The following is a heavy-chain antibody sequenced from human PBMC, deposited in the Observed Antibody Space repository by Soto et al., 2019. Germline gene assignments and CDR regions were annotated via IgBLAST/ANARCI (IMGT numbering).Heavy chain of an antibody. D-gene: IGHD6-19*01. CDR1: GFTFSSYS. Sequence: EVQLVESGGGLVKPGGSLRLSCAASGFTFSSYSMNWVRQAPGKGLEWVSSISSSSSYIYYADSVKGRFTISRDNAKNSLYLQMNSLRAEDTAVYYCARDLGSSGWYGDYYYYYGMDVWGQGTTVTVSS. J-gene: IGHJ6*02. CDR3: ARDLGSSGWYGDYYYYYGMDV. V-gene: IGHV3-21*01. CDR2: ISSSSSYI.